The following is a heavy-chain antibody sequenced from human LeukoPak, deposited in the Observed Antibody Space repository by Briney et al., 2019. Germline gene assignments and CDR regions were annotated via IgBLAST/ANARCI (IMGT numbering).Heavy chain of an antibody. CDR1: GGSFSGYY. J-gene: IGHJ6*03. CDR3: AREGGAARVGYYYYMDV. CDR2: INHSGST. V-gene: IGHV4-34*01. D-gene: IGHD6-6*01. Sequence: PSETLSLTCAVYGGSFSGYYWSWIRQPPGKGLEWIGEINHSGSTNYNSSLKSRVTISVDTSKNQFSLKLSSVTAADTAVYYCAREGGAARVGYYYYMDVWGKGTTVTVSS.